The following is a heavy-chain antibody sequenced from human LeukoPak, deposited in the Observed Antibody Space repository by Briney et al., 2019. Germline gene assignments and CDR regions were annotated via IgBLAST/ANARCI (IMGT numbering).Heavy chain of an antibody. CDR2: FDSCSSM. J-gene: IGHJ4*02. Sequence: PGGSPRLSCAAPRYTFSSYEMNWVCEALGKGREWVFYFDSCSSMYYEDSVVGRFTISRDNGKNSLYLQMNSLRAEDTAVYYGARARFGYGTVFDYWGQGTLVTVSS. D-gene: IGHD5-18*01. CDR1: RYTFSSYE. V-gene: IGHV3-48*03. CDR3: ARARFGYGTVFDY.